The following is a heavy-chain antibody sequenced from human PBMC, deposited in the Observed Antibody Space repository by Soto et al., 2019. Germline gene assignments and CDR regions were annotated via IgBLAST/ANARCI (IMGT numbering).Heavy chain of an antibody. V-gene: IGHV1-18*04. D-gene: IGHD3-10*02. CDR3: ARGFPYVFVRSRDS. CDR2: ISVYTGNT. Sequence: QVQLVQSGAEVRKPGASVKVSCKASGYMLSSFGISWVRQAPGQGLEWMGWISVYTGNTDYARKFQDRLSMTTDTSTNTAYMELTTLTYDDTAVYYCARGFPYVFVRSRDSWGQRTLVTVSS. CDR1: GYMLSSFG. J-gene: IGHJ4*02.